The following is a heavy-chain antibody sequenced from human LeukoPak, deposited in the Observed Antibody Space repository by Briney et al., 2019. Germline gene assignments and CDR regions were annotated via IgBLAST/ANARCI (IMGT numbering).Heavy chain of an antibody. J-gene: IGHJ4*02. V-gene: IGHV3-21*01. D-gene: IGHD5-18*01. CDR2: IGTTSNSM. CDR1: GFTFSSYS. CDR3: AREGITAMADAWNDY. Sequence: GGSLRLSCAASGFTFSSYSMNWVRQAPGKGLEWVSSIGTTSNSMYYADSLKGRFTIPRDNAENSLYLQMNSLRLEDTAVYFCAREGITAMADAWNDYWGQGTLVIVSS.